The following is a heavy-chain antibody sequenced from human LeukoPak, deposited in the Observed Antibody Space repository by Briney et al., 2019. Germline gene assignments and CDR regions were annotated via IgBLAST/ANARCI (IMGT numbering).Heavy chain of an antibody. V-gene: IGHV1-69*01. D-gene: IGHD6-13*01. CDR3: ARIAAAGTPPRY. J-gene: IGHJ4*02. Sequence: SVKVSCKASGGTFSSYAISWVRQAPGQGLEWMGGIIPIFGTANYAQKFQGRVTITADESTSTAYMELGSLRSEDTAVYYCARIAAAGTPPRYWGQGTLVTVSS. CDR2: IIPIFGTA. CDR1: GGTFSSYA.